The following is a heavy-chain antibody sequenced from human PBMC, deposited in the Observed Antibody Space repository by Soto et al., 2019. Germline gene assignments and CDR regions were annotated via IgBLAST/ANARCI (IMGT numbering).Heavy chain of an antibody. CDR2: IIPTLGTA. D-gene: IGHD2-8*01. J-gene: IGHJ4*02. V-gene: IGHV1-69*13. Sequence: EASVKVSCKASGGTFSNYAFSWVRQAPGQGLEWMGGIIPTLGTANYAQKFQGRVTITADESTSTAYMELSSLRSEDTAVYYCATYYNSGVFHFGYWGQGTLVTVSS. CDR1: GGTFSNYA. CDR3: ATYYNSGVFHFGY.